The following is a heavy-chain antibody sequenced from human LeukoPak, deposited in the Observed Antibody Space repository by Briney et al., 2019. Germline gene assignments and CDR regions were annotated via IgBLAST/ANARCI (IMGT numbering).Heavy chain of an antibody. CDR3: ARVGGGFEGFDYFDY. J-gene: IGHJ4*02. CDR1: GFTFDDYG. D-gene: IGHD3-10*01. Sequence: GSLRLSCAASGFTFDDYGMSWVRQAPGKGLEWVSGINWNGGSTGYADSVKGRFTISRDNDKNSLYLKMNSLRAEDTALYYCARVGGGFEGFDYFDYWGQGTLVTVSS. CDR2: INWNGGST. V-gene: IGHV3-20*04.